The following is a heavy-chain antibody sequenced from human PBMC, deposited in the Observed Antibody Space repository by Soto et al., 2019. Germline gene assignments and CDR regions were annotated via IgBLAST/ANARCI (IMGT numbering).Heavy chain of an antibody. Sequence: GGSLRLSCAASGFTFSSYAMHWVRQAPGKGLEWVAVISYDGSNKYYADSVKGRFTISRDNSKNTLYLQMNSLRAEDTAVYYCARERAITMVRGVFGYWGQGTLVTVSS. CDR3: ARERAITMVRGVFGY. CDR1: GFTFSSYA. J-gene: IGHJ4*02. D-gene: IGHD3-10*01. V-gene: IGHV3-30-3*01. CDR2: ISYDGSNK.